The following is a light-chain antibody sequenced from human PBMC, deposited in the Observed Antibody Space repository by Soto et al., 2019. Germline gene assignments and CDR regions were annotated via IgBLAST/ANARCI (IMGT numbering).Light chain of an antibody. CDR1: SSDVGRYRY. CDR3: SSYSTTSSPHVL. J-gene: IGLJ2*01. CDR2: EVS. V-gene: IGLV2-14*01. Sequence: QSALTQPASVSGSPGQSITISCTGTSSDVGRYRYVSWYQQHPGKAPKLIIYEVSYRPSGVSTRISGSKSDNTASLTISGLQAEDEADYYCSSYSTTSSPHVLFGGGTKVTVL.